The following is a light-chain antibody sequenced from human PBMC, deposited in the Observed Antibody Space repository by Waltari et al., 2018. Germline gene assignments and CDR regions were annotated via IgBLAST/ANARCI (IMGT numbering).Light chain of an antibody. CDR2: VNSDGRH. Sequence: QLVLTQSPSASASLGASVKRTCTLSSGHSSNVIAWLQQQPEKGPRYLMKVNSDGRHRKGDEIPDRFSGSSSGAERYLTSSSVQPEDEADYYCQTGGHGTWVFGGGTKLTVL. V-gene: IGLV4-69*01. J-gene: IGLJ3*02. CDR1: SGHSSNV. CDR3: QTGGHGTWV.